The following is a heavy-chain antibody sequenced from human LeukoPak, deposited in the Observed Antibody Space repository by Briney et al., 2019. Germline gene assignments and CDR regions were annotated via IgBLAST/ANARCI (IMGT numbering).Heavy chain of an antibody. D-gene: IGHD6-13*01. Sequence: GGSLRLSCTASEFTFSSYGMHWVRQAPGKGLEWVSAISGSGGSTYYADSVKGRFTISRDNSKNTLYLQMNSLRAEDTAVYYCAKDPGIAAAGTGYWGQGTLVTVSS. CDR3: AKDPGIAAAGTGY. CDR1: EFTFSSYG. V-gene: IGHV3-23*01. J-gene: IGHJ4*02. CDR2: ISGSGGST.